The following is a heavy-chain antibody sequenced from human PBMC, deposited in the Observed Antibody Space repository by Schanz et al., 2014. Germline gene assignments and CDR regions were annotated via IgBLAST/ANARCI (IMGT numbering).Heavy chain of an antibody. CDR1: GFTFSDYY. D-gene: IGHD2-15*01. CDR3: AKTPREYCNYDNCPNWFDS. V-gene: IGHV3-23*01. J-gene: IGHJ5*01. Sequence: EVQLLESGGGLVQPGGSLRLSCAASGFTFSDYYINWIRQAPGKGLEWVSSISSGGNPYYADSVKGRFTISRDNSKNTLYLQMNSLRAEDTAVYYCAKTPREYCNYDNCPNWFDSWGQGTLVTASS. CDR2: ISSGGNP.